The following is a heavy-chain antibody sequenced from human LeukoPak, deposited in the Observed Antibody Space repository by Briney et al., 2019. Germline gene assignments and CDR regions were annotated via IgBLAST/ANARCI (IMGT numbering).Heavy chain of an antibody. V-gene: IGHV1-24*01. CDR3: ATALIAVAGTVHNDY. Sequence: ASVKVSCKVSGYTLTELSMHWVRQAPGKGIEWMGGFDPEDGETIYAQKFQGRVTMTEDTSTDTAYMELSSLRSEDTAVYYCATALIAVAGTVHNDYWGQGTLVTVSS. CDR2: FDPEDGET. J-gene: IGHJ4*02. D-gene: IGHD6-19*01. CDR1: GYTLTELS.